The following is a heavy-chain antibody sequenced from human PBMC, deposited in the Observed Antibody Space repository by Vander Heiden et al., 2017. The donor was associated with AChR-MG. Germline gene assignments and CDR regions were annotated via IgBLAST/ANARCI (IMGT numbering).Heavy chain of an antibody. J-gene: IGHJ4*02. Sequence: EVQLVESGGGLVKPGGSLRLSCAASGFTFSNYNMNWGRQAPGKGLEWVSSISSTSTSIYYTDSVKGRFTISRDNANNSLYLQMNSLRAEDTAVYYCARYFEYWGQGTLVTVSS. CDR2: ISSTSTSI. CDR3: ARYFEY. V-gene: IGHV3-21*01. CDR1: GFTFSNYN.